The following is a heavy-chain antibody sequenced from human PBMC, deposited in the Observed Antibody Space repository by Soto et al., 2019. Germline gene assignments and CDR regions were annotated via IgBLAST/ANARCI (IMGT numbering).Heavy chain of an antibody. J-gene: IGHJ5*02. V-gene: IGHV4-61*03. CDR1: GGSVSSGSRY. Sequence: SETLALSCTVSGGSVSSGSRYWSWIPKPQGKGLEWIGNIYYSGSTKYNPSLHSRVTISVDRPRNHFSLNLRSVTTADTALYYCARETSYDFWSGYVGFDPWGQGTLVTVS. D-gene: IGHD3-3*01. CDR2: IYYSGST. CDR3: ARETSYDFWSGYVGFDP.